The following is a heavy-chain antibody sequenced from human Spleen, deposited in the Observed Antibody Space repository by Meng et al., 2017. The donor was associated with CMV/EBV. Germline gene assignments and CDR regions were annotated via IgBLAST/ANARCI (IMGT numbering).Heavy chain of an antibody. D-gene: IGHD6-19*01. CDR2: VYYTGST. CDR1: GGSIRSGAYY. Sequence: SETLSLTCTVSGGSIRSGAYYWTWIRQHPGKGLEWIGYVYYTGSTYYNPSLKSRVTISVDTSKNQFSLKLSSVTAADTAVYYCASGGIAVAGTVRGMDVWGQGTTVTVSS. V-gene: IGHV4-61*08. CDR3: ASGGIAVAGTVRGMDV. J-gene: IGHJ6*02.